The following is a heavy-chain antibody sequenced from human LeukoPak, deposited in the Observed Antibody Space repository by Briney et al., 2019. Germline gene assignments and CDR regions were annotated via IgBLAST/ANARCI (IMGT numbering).Heavy chain of an antibody. D-gene: IGHD3-10*01. CDR1: GGSISSGGYS. V-gene: IGHV4-30-2*01. CDR2: IYHSGST. Sequence: PSETLSLTCAVSGGSISSGGYSWSWIRQPPGKGLEWIGYIYHSGSTYYNPSLKSRVTISVDRSKNQFSLKLSSVTAADTGVYYCARAFGEFNDAFDIWGQGTMVTVSS. J-gene: IGHJ3*02. CDR3: ARAFGEFNDAFDI.